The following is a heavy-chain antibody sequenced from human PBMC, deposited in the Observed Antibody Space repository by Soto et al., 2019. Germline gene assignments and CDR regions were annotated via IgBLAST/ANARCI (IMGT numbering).Heavy chain of an antibody. J-gene: IGHJ6*02. CDR1: GGSFSGYY. Sequence: QVQLQQWGAGLLKPSETLSLTCAVYGGSFSGYYWSWIRQPPGKGLEWIGEINHSGSTNYNPSLKSRGTISVDTSKNQFSLKLSSVTAADTAVYYCARGATRITMIVVVPKYYGMDVWGQGTTVTVSS. CDR2: INHSGST. V-gene: IGHV4-34*01. CDR3: ARGATRITMIVVVPKYYGMDV. D-gene: IGHD3-22*01.